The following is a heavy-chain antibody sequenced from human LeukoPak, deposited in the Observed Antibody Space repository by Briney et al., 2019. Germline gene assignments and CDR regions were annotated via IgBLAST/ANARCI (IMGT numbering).Heavy chain of an antibody. Sequence: GASVKVSCKASGYTFTGYYMHWVRQAPGQGLEWMGWINPNSGGTNYAQKFQGRVTMTRDTSISTAYMELSRLRSDDTAVYYCAREMTTVTKPSGFRFSYWGQGTLVTVSS. D-gene: IGHD4-17*01. J-gene: IGHJ4*02. V-gene: IGHV1-2*02. CDR3: AREMTTVTKPSGFRFSY. CDR2: INPNSGGT. CDR1: GYTFTGYY.